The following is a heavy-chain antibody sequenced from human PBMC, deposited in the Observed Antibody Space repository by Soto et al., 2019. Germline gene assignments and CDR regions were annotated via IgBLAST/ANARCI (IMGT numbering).Heavy chain of an antibody. CDR2: ISAYNGNT. Sequence: GASVKVSCKASGYTFTSYGISWVRQAPEQGLEWMGWISAYNGNTNYAQKLQGRVTMTTDTSTSTAYMELRSLRSDDTAVYYCARDKGSIAAAGDYYYYGMDVWGQGTTVTVSS. J-gene: IGHJ6*02. CDR3: ARDKGSIAAAGDYYYYGMDV. D-gene: IGHD6-13*01. V-gene: IGHV1-18*01. CDR1: GYTFTSYG.